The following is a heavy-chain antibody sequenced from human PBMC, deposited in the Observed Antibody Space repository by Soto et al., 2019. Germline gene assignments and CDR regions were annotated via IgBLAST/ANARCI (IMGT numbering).Heavy chain of an antibody. J-gene: IGHJ4*02. Sequence: GGSLRLSCEASGFTFSNYGMTWVRLAPGKGLEWVSTISGSGGRTFYADPVKGRFTISRDDSKNTLYLQMKSLRAEDTAVYYCAKEMIASTLADFFDYRGQRTPVTVSS. CDR3: AKEMIASTLADFFDY. CDR2: ISGSGGRT. D-gene: IGHD2-21*01. CDR1: GFTFSNYG. V-gene: IGHV3-23*01.